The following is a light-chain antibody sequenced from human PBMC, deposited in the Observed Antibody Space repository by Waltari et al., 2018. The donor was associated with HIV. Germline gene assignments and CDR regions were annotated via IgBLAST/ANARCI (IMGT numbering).Light chain of an antibody. CDR2: KDS. CDR1: ALSQQY. Sequence: SYELTQPPSVSVSPGQTARITCPAVALSQQYAYLYQQKPGQAPQQGIYKDSERPSGLPGRFSVSSSGTTVTLTISGVQAEDEADYYCQSPDSSGTYVGFGGGTKLTVL. J-gene: IGLJ2*01. CDR3: QSPDSSGTYVG. V-gene: IGLV3-25*03.